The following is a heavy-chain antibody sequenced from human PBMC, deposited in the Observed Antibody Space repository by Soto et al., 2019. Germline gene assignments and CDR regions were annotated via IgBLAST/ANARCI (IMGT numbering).Heavy chain of an antibody. CDR3: AGPIAAAGSFDY. CDR1: GGSFSGYY. J-gene: IGHJ4*02. Sequence: SETLSLTCAVYGGSFSGYYWSWIRQPPGKGLEWIGEINHSGSTNYNPSLKSRVTISVDTSKNQFSLKLSSVTAADTAVYYCAGPIAAAGSFDYWGQGTLVTVSS. D-gene: IGHD6-13*01. V-gene: IGHV4-34*01. CDR2: INHSGST.